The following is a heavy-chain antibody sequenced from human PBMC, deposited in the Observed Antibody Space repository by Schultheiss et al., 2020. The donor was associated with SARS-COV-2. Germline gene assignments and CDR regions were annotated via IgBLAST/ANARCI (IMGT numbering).Heavy chain of an antibody. J-gene: IGHJ2*01. CDR2: IYRGGNT. D-gene: IGHD5-12*01. Sequence: GGSLRLSCAASGFTVSSNYMSWVRQAPGKGLEWVSVIYRGGNTYYADSVKGRFTISRDNSKNTLYLQMSSLRAEDTAVYYCARRVATGWHFDLWGRGTLVTVSS. CDR1: GFTVSSNY. V-gene: IGHV3-53*05. CDR3: ARRVATGWHFDL.